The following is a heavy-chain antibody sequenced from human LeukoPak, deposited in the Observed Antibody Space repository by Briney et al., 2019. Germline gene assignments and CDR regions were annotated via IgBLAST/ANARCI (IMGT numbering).Heavy chain of an antibody. J-gene: IGHJ6*02. CDR3: ASLWREDMITFGGVLYYGMDV. Sequence: GGSLRLSCAASGFTFRRYTLNWVRQAPGKGLEWISYIGSDNTTIDYADSVKGRFTISRDNAKNSLYLQMNSLRAEDTAVYYCASLWREDMITFGGVLYYGMDVWGQGTTVTVSS. V-gene: IGHV3-48*04. D-gene: IGHD3-16*01. CDR2: IGSDNTTI. CDR1: GFTFRRYT.